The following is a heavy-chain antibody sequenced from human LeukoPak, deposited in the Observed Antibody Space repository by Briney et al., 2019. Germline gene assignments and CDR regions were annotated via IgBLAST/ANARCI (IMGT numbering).Heavy chain of an antibody. J-gene: IGHJ5*02. CDR2: INPSGGST. V-gene: IGHV1-46*01. CDR1: GYTFTSYY. Sequence: ASVKVSCKASGYTFTSYYMHWVRQAPGQGLEWMGIINPSGGSTSYAQKFQGRVTMTRDMSTSTVYMELSSLRSEDTAVYYCAREWYIVGATRHHNRFDPWGQGTLVTVSS. D-gene: IGHD1-26*01. CDR3: AREWYIVGATRHHNRFDP.